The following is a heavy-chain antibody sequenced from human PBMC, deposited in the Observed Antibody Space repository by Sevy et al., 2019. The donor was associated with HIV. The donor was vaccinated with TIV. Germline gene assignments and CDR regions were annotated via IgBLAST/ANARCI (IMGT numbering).Heavy chain of an antibody. CDR3: AKDVVGGYYDSSGYSDH. CDR2: INSGGGST. D-gene: IGHD3-22*01. CDR1: GFTLSRTG. Sequence: GGSLRLSCAASGFTLSRTGMIWVRQAPGKGLEWVSTINSGGGSTYYADSVKGRFTISRDNSQNTLDLQMNSLRAEDTAVYYCAKDVVGGYYDSSGYSDHWGQGTLVTVSS. J-gene: IGHJ4*02. V-gene: IGHV3-23*01.